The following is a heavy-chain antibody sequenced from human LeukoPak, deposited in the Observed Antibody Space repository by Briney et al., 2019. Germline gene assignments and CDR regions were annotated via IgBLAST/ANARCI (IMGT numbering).Heavy chain of an antibody. Sequence: SETLPLTCTVSGGSISSYYWSWIRQPPGKGLEWIGYIYYSGSTNYNPSLKSRVTISIDTSKNQFSLKLSSVTAADTAVYYCAAESERWLVRSWGQGTLVTVSS. D-gene: IGHD6-19*01. CDR1: GGSISSYY. V-gene: IGHV4-59*01. CDR2: IYYSGST. CDR3: AAESERWLVRS. J-gene: IGHJ4*02.